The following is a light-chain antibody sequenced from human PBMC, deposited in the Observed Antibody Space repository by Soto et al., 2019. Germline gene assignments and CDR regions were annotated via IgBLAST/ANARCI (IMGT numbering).Light chain of an antibody. CDR1: SSDGGGYNY. J-gene: IGLJ1*01. CDR3: SSYTSRSSSTYV. CDR2: DVS. Sequence: QSALTQPASVSGSPGQSITISCTGTSSDGGGYNYVSWYQQHPGKAPKLMIYDVSNRPSGVSNRFSGSKSGNTASLTISGLQAEDEADYYCSSYTSRSSSTYVFGTGTKVTVL. V-gene: IGLV2-14*01.